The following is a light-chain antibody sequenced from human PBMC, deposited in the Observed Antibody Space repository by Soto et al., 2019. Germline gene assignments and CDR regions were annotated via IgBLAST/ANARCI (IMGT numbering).Light chain of an antibody. Sequence: DIQMTQSPSSLSASVGDRVTITCRASQSISMYLTWYQQKPGKAPKLLIYGASTLQTGVPSRFSGSGSGTDFTLTINSLQPEDFATYYCQQSYHTSRTFGQGTKLEVK. CDR1: QSISMY. V-gene: IGKV1-39*01. J-gene: IGKJ2*01. CDR3: QQSYHTSRT. CDR2: GAS.